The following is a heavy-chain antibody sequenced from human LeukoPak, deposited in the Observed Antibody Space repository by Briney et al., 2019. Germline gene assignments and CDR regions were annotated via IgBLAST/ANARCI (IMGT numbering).Heavy chain of an antibody. V-gene: IGHV3-23*01. D-gene: IGHD2-2*03. CDR1: GFAFSTYD. CDR3: AQGGYFAFDF. Sequence: GGSLRLSCVACGFAFSTYDMQWVRQAPGKGLEWVSGINRSGGKYYTDSVKGRFTISRDNSKSTLYLEMNSLRADDTAVYYCAQGGYFAFDFWGQGTMVTVSS. J-gene: IGHJ3*01. CDR2: INRSGGK.